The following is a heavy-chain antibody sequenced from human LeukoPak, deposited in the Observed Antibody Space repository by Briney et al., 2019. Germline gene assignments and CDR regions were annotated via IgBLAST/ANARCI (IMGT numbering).Heavy chain of an antibody. CDR3: ARSNVDYYGTDV. J-gene: IGHJ6*02. V-gene: IGHV1-8*01. CDR1: GYTFTSYD. CDR2: MNPNSGNT. Sequence: PSVKLSCKASGYTFTSYDINWVRHATGQGLEWMGWMNPNSGNTDYAQKFQGRVTMTRDNSINTAYMELSGLRSEDTAVYYCARSNVDYYGTDVWGRGTTVTVSS.